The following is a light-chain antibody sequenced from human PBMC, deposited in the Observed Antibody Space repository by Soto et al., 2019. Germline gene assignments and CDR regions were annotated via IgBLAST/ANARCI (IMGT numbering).Light chain of an antibody. Sequence: DIQMTQSPSSLSASVGDRVTITCQASQDISNYLNWYQQKPGKAPKLLIYDASNLETGVPSRFSVSGSGTDFTFTISSLKPEDIATYYCQQYDNLPRWTFGQGTKVEIK. CDR1: QDISNY. CDR3: QQYDNLPRWT. V-gene: IGKV1-33*01. CDR2: DAS. J-gene: IGKJ1*01.